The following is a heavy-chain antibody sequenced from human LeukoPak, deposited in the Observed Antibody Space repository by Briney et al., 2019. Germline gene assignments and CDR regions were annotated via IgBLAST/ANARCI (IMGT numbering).Heavy chain of an antibody. V-gene: IGHV3-30-3*01. Sequence: PGRSLRLSCAASGFTFSSYAMHWVRQAPGKGLEWVAVISYDGSNKYYADSVKGRFTISRDNSKNTLYPQMNSLRAEDTAVYYCARAGSSFNYYYYYGMDVWGQGTTVTVSS. CDR1: GFTFSSYA. J-gene: IGHJ6*02. CDR2: ISYDGSNK. CDR3: ARAGSSFNYYYYYGMDV. D-gene: IGHD6-6*01.